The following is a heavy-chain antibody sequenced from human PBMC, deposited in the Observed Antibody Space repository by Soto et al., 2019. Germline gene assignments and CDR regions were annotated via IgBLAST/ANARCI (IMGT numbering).Heavy chain of an antibody. CDR2: IIPILGIA. D-gene: IGHD6-19*01. V-gene: IGHV1-69*02. Sequence: QVQLVQSGAEVKKPGSSVKVSCKASGGTFSSYTISWVRQAPGQGLEWMGRIIPILGIANYAQKFQGRVTITADKSTSTAYMELSSLRSEDTAVYCCARVPYSSGWRAVDYWGQGTLVTVSS. CDR3: ARVPYSSGWRAVDY. CDR1: GGTFSSYT. J-gene: IGHJ4*02.